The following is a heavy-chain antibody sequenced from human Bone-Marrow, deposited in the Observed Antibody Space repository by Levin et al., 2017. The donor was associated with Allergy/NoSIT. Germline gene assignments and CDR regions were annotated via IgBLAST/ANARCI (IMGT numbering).Heavy chain of an antibody. Sequence: SETLSLTCTVSDGSISSYYWSWIRQPPGKGLEWIGEITDGGSTYFNPSLKSRVTMSVDTSKNQFSLKLSSVTAADTAIYYCARYRGRVAFDIWGQGAMVTVSS. J-gene: IGHJ3*02. V-gene: IGHV4-59*04. D-gene: IGHD3-10*01. CDR3: ARYRGRVAFDI. CDR1: DGSISSYY. CDR2: ITDGGST.